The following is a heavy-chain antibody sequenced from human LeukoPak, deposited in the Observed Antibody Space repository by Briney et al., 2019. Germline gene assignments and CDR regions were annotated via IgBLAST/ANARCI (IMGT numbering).Heavy chain of an antibody. CDR2: ISYDGSNK. D-gene: IGHD1-1*01. V-gene: IGHV3-30*04. CDR3: AIMGPTGTDY. Sequence: GGSLRLSCAASGFTFSSYAMHWVRQAPGKGLEWVAVISYDGSNKYYADSVKGRFTISRDNSKNTLYLQMNSLRAEDTAVYYCAIMGPTGTDYWGQGTLVTVSS. CDR1: GFTFSSYA. J-gene: IGHJ4*02.